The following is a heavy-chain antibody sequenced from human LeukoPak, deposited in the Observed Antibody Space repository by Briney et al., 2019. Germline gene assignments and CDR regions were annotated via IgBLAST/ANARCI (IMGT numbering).Heavy chain of an antibody. J-gene: IGHJ2*01. Sequence: GASVKVSCKASGGTFSSYAISWVRQAPGQGLEWMGGIIPIFGTANYAQKFQGRVTITADESTSTAYMELSSLRSEDTAVYYCARGTYYGSELFYWYFDLWGRGTLVTVSS. CDR1: GGTFSSYA. V-gene: IGHV1-69*13. CDR2: IIPIFGTA. D-gene: IGHD3-10*01. CDR3: ARGTYYGSELFYWYFDL.